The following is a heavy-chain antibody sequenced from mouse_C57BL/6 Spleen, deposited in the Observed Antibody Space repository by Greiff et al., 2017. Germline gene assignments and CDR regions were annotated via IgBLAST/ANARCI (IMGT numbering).Heavy chain of an antibody. Sequence: QVQLQQPGAELVMPGASVKLSCKASGYTFTSYWMHWVKQRPGQGLEWIGEIDPSDSYTNYNQKFKGKSTLTVDKSSSTAYMQLSSLTSEDSAVYYCARMVTTLLDYWGQGTTLTVSS. CDR2: IDPSDSYT. D-gene: IGHD2-2*01. J-gene: IGHJ2*01. CDR1: GYTFTSYW. CDR3: ARMVTTLLDY. V-gene: IGHV1-69*01.